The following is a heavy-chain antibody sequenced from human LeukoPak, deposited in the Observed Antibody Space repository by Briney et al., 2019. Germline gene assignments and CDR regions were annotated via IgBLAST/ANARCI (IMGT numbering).Heavy chain of an antibody. CDR1: GFTFSRYS. J-gene: IGHJ4*02. CDR3: AKFKGHYGDSEYYFDY. CDR2: ITGGSDYI. D-gene: IGHD3-10*01. Sequence: GGSLRLSCAASGFTFSRYSVNWVRQAPGKGLEWVSCITGGSDYIFYADSVRGRFAISRDNAKNSLYLQMNSLRAEDTAVYYCAKFKGHYGDSEYYFDYWGQGTLVTVSS. V-gene: IGHV3-21*01.